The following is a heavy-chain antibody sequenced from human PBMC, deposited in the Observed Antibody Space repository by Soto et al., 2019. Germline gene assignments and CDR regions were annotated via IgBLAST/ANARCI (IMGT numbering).Heavy chain of an antibody. Sequence: SETLSLTCAVSGGSISTNNWWHWVRQPPGKGLEWIGEIYHSGSTNYSPSLKSRVTMLVDKSKNQFSLSLSAVTAADTAVYYCARERGAGTYQGFDYWGQGTLVTVSS. V-gene: IGHV4-4*02. CDR3: ARERGAGTYQGFDY. CDR2: IYHSGST. D-gene: IGHD6-19*01. J-gene: IGHJ4*02. CDR1: GGSISTNNW.